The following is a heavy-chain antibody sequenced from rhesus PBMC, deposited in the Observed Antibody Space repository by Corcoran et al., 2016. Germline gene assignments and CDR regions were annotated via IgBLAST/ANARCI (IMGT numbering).Heavy chain of an antibody. V-gene: IGHV4-93*01. CDR1: GGSISSSNW. CDR2: IYGSGGST. CDR3: ARAPGMAAATQY. D-gene: IGHD6-25*01. Sequence: VQLQESGPAVVKPSETLSLTCAVSGGSISSSNWWSWIRQSPGKGLEWIGGIYGSGGSTEYNPSLKSRVTISKDTSKNQFSLKLSSVTAADTAVYYCARAPGMAAATQYWGQGVLVTVSS. J-gene: IGHJ4*01.